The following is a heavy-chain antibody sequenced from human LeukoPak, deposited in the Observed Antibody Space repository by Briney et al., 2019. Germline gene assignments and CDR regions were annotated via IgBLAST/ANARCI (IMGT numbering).Heavy chain of an antibody. V-gene: IGHV1-3*01. J-gene: IGHJ5*02. CDR1: GYTFTSYA. Sequence: EASVKVSCKASGYTFTSYAMHWVRQAPGQRLEWMGWINAGNGNTKYSQRFQGRVTITRDTSASTAYMELSSLRSKDTAVYYCAREPLWFGTQGVWFDPWGQGTLVTVSS. D-gene: IGHD3-10*01. CDR3: AREPLWFGTQGVWFDP. CDR2: INAGNGNT.